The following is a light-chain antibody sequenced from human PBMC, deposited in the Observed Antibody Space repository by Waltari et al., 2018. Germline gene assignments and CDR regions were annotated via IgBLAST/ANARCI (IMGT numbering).Light chain of an antibody. CDR1: GSNMGSNY. J-gene: IGLJ2*01. V-gene: IGLV1-47*01. CDR2: RKD. CDR3: AAWDDSLSGVV. Sequence: QSVLTQPPSASGTPGQRVTLSCSGSGSNMGSNYVYCYQQIPGTAPKLLISRKDQRPSGGLDLFSGPKSGTSASLAIRGLRSEDETDYYCAAWDDSLSGVVFGGGTKLTVL.